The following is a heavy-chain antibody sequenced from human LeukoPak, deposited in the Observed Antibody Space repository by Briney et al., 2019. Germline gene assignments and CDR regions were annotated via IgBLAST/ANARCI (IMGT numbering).Heavy chain of an antibody. CDR2: IYYGGST. V-gene: IGHV4-39*01. J-gene: IGHJ5*02. D-gene: IGHD3-10*01. Sequence: SETLSLTCTVSGGSISSSSYYWGWIRQPPGKGLEWIGSIYYGGSTYYNPSLKSRVTISVDTSKNQFSLKLSSVTAADTAVYYCARLGEVLIHWFDPWGQGTLVTVSS. CDR1: GGSISSSSYY. CDR3: ARLGEVLIHWFDP.